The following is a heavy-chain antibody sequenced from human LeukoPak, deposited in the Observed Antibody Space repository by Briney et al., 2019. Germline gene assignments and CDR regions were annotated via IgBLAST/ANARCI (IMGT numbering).Heavy chain of an antibody. CDR1: GYTFTSYA. V-gene: IGHV1-3*01. D-gene: IGHD5-18*01. CDR2: INAGNGNT. J-gene: IGHJ4*02. Sequence: GASVKVSCKASGYTFTSYAMHWVRQAPGQRLEWVGWINAGNGNTKYSQKFQGRVTITRDTSASTAYMELSSLRSEDTAVYYCAGHERAGYSYGLDYWGQGTLVTVSS. CDR3: AGHERAGYSYGLDY.